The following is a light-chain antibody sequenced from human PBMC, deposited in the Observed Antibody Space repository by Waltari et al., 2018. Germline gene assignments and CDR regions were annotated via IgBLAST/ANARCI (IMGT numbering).Light chain of an antibody. CDR3: TSYMSSSIVI. CDR1: SSDVDGYNY. J-gene: IGLJ2*01. V-gene: IGLV2-14*01. Sequence: QSALTQPASLSGSPGQSITISCTGASSDVDGYNYVSWYQHHPGKAPKLMLYEVTNRPAGVSNRFAGSSSRNTASLTISGLQAEDESDYYCTSYMSSSIVIFGGGTKLTVL. CDR2: EVT.